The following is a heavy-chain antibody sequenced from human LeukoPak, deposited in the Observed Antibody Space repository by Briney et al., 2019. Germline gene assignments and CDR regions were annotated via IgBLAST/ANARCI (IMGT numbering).Heavy chain of an antibody. CDR2: INPNSGGT. J-gene: IGHJ5*02. CDR1: GYTFTGYY. CDR3: ARGRGIIQYYDFWSGYYVWFDP. Sequence: ASVKVSCKASGYTFTGYYMHWVRQAPGQGLEWMGWINPNSGGTNYAQKSQGRVTMTRDTSISTAYMELSRLRSDDTAVYYCARGRGIIQYYDFWSGYYVWFDPWGQGTLVTVSS. D-gene: IGHD3-3*01. V-gene: IGHV1-2*02.